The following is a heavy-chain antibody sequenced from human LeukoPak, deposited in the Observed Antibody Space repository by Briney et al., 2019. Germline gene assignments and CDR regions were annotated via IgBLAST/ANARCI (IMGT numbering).Heavy chain of an antibody. D-gene: IGHD3-3*01. Sequence: GGSLRLSCASSGFTFNNYYMGSTRREPRKGLEWISYIIISGYSTYYADSGKGRFTISRDNAKHSLYLQMNNLRPEDTAFYYCARRYDFWSGYYGWFDPWGQGTLVAVSS. CDR2: IIISGYST. CDR1: GFTFNNYY. J-gene: IGHJ5*02. V-gene: IGHV3-11*04. CDR3: ARRYDFWSGYYGWFDP.